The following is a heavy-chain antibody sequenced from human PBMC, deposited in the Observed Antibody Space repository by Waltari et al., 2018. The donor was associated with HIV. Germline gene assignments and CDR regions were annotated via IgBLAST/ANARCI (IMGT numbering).Heavy chain of an antibody. CDR2: IKPDGSET. CDR3: AREYFYESSGYYYRSTFDY. CDR1: GFTFRSHW. Sequence: EVQLVESGGGLVQPGESLRLSCAASGFTFRSHWMSWVPQAPGKGLEWVTNIKPDGSETYYVDSVKGRFTISRDNAKTSLYLQMNSLRAEDTAVYFCAREYFYESSGYYYRSTFDYWGQGTLVTVSS. J-gene: IGHJ4*02. D-gene: IGHD3-22*01. V-gene: IGHV3-7*01.